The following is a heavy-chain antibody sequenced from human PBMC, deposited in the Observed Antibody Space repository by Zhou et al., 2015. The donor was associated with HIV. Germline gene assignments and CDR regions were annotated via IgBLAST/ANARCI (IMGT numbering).Heavy chain of an antibody. D-gene: IGHD3-22*01. CDR2: IIPIFGTA. CDR1: GGTFSSHA. Sequence: QVQLVQSGAEVKKPGSSVKVSCRASGGTFSSHALSWVRQAPGQGLEWMGGIIPIFGTANYAQKFQGRVTITADDSTTTAYIELSSLRSEDTAVYYCARAGGDYDFAFDVWGQGTRVIVSS. J-gene: IGHJ3*01. V-gene: IGHV1-69*01. CDR3: ARAGGDYDFAFDV.